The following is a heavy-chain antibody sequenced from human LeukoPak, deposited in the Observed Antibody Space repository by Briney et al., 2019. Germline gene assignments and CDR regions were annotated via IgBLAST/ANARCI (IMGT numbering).Heavy chain of an antibody. CDR2: ISSSSSTI. CDR3: AKDNIVVVPAAMTYDF. J-gene: IGHJ4*02. CDR1: GFTFSSYS. V-gene: IGHV3-48*04. Sequence: GGSLRLSCAASGFTFSSYSMNWVRQAPGKGLEWVSYISSSSSTIYYADSVKGRFTISRDNAKNSLYLQMNSLRAEDTAVYYCAKDNIVVVPAAMTYDFWGQGTLVTVSS. D-gene: IGHD2-2*01.